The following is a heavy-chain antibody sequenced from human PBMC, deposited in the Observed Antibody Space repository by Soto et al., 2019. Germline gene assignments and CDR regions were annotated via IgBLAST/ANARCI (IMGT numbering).Heavy chain of an antibody. D-gene: IGHD3-3*01. V-gene: IGHV3-53*01. CDR3: ARGLVHGFWSGYYNY. J-gene: IGHJ4*02. CDR2: IYSGSST. Sequence: GGSLRLSCAASGFTVSSNYMSWVRQAPGKGLEWVSVIYSGSSTYYADSVKGRFTISRDNSKNTLYLQMNSLRAEDTAVYYCARGLVHGFWSGYYNYWGQGTLVTVSS. CDR1: GFTVSSNY.